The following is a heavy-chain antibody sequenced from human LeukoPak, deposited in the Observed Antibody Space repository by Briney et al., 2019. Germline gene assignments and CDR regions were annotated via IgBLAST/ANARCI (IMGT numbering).Heavy chain of an antibody. CDR2: VSWNGSRR. V-gene: IGHV3-19*01. CDR1: GFTFSSYW. Sequence: GGSLRLSCAASGFTFSSYWMSWVRQAPGKGLEWVSGVSWNGSRRHYADSVKGRFIISRDNSRNFLYQQMTSLRPEDMAVYYCVRCRVWQQLVQYNWFAPWGQGTLVTVSS. J-gene: IGHJ5*02. D-gene: IGHD6-13*01. CDR3: VRCRVWQQLVQYNWFAP.